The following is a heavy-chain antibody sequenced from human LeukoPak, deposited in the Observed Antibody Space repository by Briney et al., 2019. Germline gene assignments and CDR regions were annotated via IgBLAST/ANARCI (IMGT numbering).Heavy chain of an antibody. D-gene: IGHD6-13*01. CDR1: GFTFSSYG. CDR3: ARGAGSSWYFYFDY. Sequence: GGSLRLSCAASGFTFSSYGMNWVRQAPGKGLEWVSGIGGRDGVTTYYTSSVKGRFTISRDNSKNMLYLQMNSLRAEDTAVYHCARGAGSSWYFYFDYWGQGTLVTVSS. CDR2: IGGRDGVTT. J-gene: IGHJ4*02. V-gene: IGHV3-23*01.